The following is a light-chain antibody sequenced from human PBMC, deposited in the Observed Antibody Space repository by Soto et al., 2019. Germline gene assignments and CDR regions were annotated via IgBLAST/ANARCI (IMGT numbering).Light chain of an antibody. CDR1: SSDVGGNNL. CDR3: SSFARRSTYV. CDR2: EVS. J-gene: IGLJ1*01. Sequence: QSVLTQPPSASGSPGQSVTISCTGTSSDVGGNNLVSWYQQHPGKAPKLIIYEVSKRPSGVPGRFSGSKSGNTASLTVSGLQAEDEAEYYCSSFARRSTYVFGTGTKVTVL. V-gene: IGLV2-8*01.